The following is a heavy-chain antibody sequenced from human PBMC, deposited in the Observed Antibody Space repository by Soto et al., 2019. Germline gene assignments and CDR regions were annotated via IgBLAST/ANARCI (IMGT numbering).Heavy chain of an antibody. CDR1: GFTFSSYA. CDR2: ISYDGSNK. CDR3: ARDQGWLSYFDY. D-gene: IGHD6-19*01. Sequence: GGSLRLSCAASGFTFSSYAMHWVRQAPGKGLEWVAVISYDGSNKYYADSVKGRFTISRDNSKNTLYLQMNSLRAEDTAVYYCARDQGWLSYFDYWGQGTLVTVPS. J-gene: IGHJ4*02. V-gene: IGHV3-30-3*01.